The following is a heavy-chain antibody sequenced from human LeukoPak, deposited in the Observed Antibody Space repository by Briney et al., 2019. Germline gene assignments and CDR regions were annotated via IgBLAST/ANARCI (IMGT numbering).Heavy chain of an antibody. Sequence: GGSLRLSCAASRFTFSSYDMHWVRQVTGKGLEWVSSIGTAGDTYYPGSVKGRFTISREDAKNSLYLQMNSLRAGDTAVYYCPRSPGITGTTWYFDLWGRGTLVTVSS. CDR2: IGTAGDT. D-gene: IGHD1-7*01. CDR3: PRSPGITGTTWYFDL. V-gene: IGHV3-13*01. J-gene: IGHJ2*01. CDR1: RFTFSSYD.